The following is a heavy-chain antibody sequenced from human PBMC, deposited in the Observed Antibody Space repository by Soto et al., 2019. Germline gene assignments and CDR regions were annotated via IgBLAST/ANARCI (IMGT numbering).Heavy chain of an antibody. J-gene: IGHJ5*02. V-gene: IGHV4-61*01. Sequence: QVQLQESGPGLVKPSETLSLTCTVSGGSVSSGSDYWSWIRQPPGKGLEWIGYIYHSGSTNYNSCLKSRVTISVDTSKNQFPLKLSSVTAADTAVYYCARDVGATWGGWFDPWGHGTLVTVSS. CDR3: ARDVGATWGGWFDP. D-gene: IGHD1-26*01. CDR1: GGSVSSGSDY. CDR2: IYHSGST.